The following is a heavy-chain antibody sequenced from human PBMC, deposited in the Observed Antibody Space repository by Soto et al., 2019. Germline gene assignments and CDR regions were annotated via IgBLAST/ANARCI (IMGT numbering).Heavy chain of an antibody. D-gene: IGHD1-26*01. CDR1: GYSFSSHG. Sequence: ASVKVSCKASGYSFSSHGISWVRQAPGQGFEWMGWISTYSGNTKYAQKIQGRATMTTDTTTSTAYMELRSLRSDDTAVHYCASSVKSGPYYYYYYMDVWGKGTTVTVSS. CDR3: ASSVKSGPYYYYYYMDV. V-gene: IGHV1-18*01. CDR2: ISTYSGNT. J-gene: IGHJ6*03.